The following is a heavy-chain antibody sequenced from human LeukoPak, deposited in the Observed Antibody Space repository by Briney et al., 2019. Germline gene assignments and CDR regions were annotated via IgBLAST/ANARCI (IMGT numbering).Heavy chain of an antibody. CDR2: ISSSSSTI. J-gene: IGHJ4*02. V-gene: IGHV3-48*01. CDR1: GFTFSSYS. D-gene: IGHD4-17*01. CDR3: AKLTVTTDFDY. Sequence: GRSLRLSCAASGFTFSSYSMNWVRQAPGKGLEWVSYISSSSSTIYYADSVKGRFTISRDNSKNTLYLQMNSLRAEDTAVYYCAKLTVTTDFDYWGQGTLVTVSS.